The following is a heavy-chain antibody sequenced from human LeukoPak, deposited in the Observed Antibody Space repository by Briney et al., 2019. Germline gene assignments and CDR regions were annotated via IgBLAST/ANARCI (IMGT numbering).Heavy chain of an antibody. D-gene: IGHD3-10*01. CDR3: ARASGGYYINRFDY. CDR1: GGSISSSSYY. V-gene: IGHV4-39*01. J-gene: IGHJ4*02. Sequence: SETLSLTCTVSGGSISSSSYYWGWIRQPPGKGLEWIGTIYYSGSTYYNPSLKSRVTISVDTSKNQFSLKLSSVTAADTAVYYCARASGGYYINRFDYWGQGTHVTVSS. CDR2: IYYSGST.